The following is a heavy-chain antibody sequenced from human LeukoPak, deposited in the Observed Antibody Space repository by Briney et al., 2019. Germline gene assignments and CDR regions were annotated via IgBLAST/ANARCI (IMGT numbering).Heavy chain of an antibody. CDR1: GGSISCGSYY. CDR3: AREEDYYDSSGHFDY. CDR2: IYTSRST. J-gene: IGHJ4*02. Sequence: SQTLSLTCTVSGGSISCGSYYWSWIRQPAGKGLEWIGRIYTSRSTNYNPSLKSRVTISVDTSKNQFSLKLSSVTAADTAVYYCAREEDYYDSSGHFDYWGQRTLVTVSS. V-gene: IGHV4-61*02. D-gene: IGHD3-22*01.